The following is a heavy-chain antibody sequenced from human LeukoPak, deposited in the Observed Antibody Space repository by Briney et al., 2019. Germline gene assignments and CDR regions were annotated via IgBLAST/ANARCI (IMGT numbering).Heavy chain of an antibody. CDR1: GGSVSSGSYY. J-gene: IGHJ6*03. D-gene: IGHD3-10*01. CDR2: IYYSGST. Sequence: SSETLSLTCTVSGGSVSSGSYYWSWIRQPPGKGLEWIGYIYYSGSTNYNPSLKSRVTISVDTSKNQFSLKLSSVTAADTAVYYCERGLMRGSGSYYNLSYYYYVDVWGKGTTVTVSS. V-gene: IGHV4-61*01. CDR3: ERGLMRGSGSYYNLSYYYYVDV.